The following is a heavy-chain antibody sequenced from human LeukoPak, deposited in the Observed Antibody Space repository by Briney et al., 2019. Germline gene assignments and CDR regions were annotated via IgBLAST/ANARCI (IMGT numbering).Heavy chain of an antibody. D-gene: IGHD3-22*01. CDR3: ARGGYFYYDSSGYSGIDY. CDR2: INHGGST. Sequence: SSETLSLTCAVYGGSFSGYYWSWIRQPPGKGLEWIGEINHGGSTNYNPSLKSRVTISVDTSKNQFSLKLSSVTAADTAVYYCARGGYFYYDSSGYSGIDYWGQGTLVTVSS. J-gene: IGHJ4*02. V-gene: IGHV4-34*01. CDR1: GGSFSGYY.